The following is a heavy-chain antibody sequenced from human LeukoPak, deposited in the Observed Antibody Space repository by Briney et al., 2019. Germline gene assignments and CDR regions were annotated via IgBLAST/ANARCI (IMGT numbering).Heavy chain of an antibody. D-gene: IGHD1-26*01. CDR1: GGSISSYY. CDR3: ARGYAGATTFDY. J-gene: IGHJ4*02. Sequence: SETLSLTCTVSGGSISSYYWSWIRQPPGKGLELNWYIYYSGSTTYNPSLKSRFTISVDTSKNQFSLKLSSVTAADTAVYYCARGYAGATTFDYWGQGTLVTVSS. CDR2: IYYSGST. V-gene: IGHV4-59*01.